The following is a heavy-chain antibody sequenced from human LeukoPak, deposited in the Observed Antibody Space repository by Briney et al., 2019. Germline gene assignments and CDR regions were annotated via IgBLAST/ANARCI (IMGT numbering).Heavy chain of an antibody. J-gene: IGHJ4*02. V-gene: IGHV3-23*01. Sequence: GGSLRLSCAVSGFTFSSYAMSWVRQAPGKGLEWVSAISGSGGSTYYADSVKGRFTISRDNSKNTLYLQMNSLRAEDTAVYYCAKGYSSGWYFIDYWGQGTLVTVSS. CDR2: ISGSGGST. D-gene: IGHD6-19*01. CDR1: GFTFSSYA. CDR3: AKGYSSGWYFIDY.